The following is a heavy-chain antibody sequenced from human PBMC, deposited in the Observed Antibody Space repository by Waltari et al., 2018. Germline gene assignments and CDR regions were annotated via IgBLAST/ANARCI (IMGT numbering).Heavy chain of an antibody. Sequence: QVQLQESGPGLVKSSETLSLTCTVSGDSVRTNYWNWIRQPAGKGLEWIGRVDSSASTNYNPSLKSRVAMSVDTSMNQFSLRLNYVTAADTAVYFCARGSWQGTLHAYFDLWGQGSLVTVSS. D-gene: IGHD6-13*01. CDR1: GDSVRTNY. CDR3: ARGSWQGTLHAYFDL. CDR2: VDSSAST. J-gene: IGHJ4*02. V-gene: IGHV4-4*07.